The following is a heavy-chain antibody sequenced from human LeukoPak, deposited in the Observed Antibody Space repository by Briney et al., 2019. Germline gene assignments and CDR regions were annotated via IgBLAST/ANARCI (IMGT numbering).Heavy chain of an antibody. V-gene: IGHV3-74*01. J-gene: IGHJ3*02. Sequence: PGGSLRLSCAASGFTFSSYWMHWVRQAPGKGLVWVSRINSDGSSTSYADSVKGRFTISRDNAKNTPYLQMNSLRAEDTAVYYRATKHGGPYAFDIWGQGTMVTVSS. D-gene: IGHD2-21*01. CDR2: INSDGSST. CDR3: ATKHGGPYAFDI. CDR1: GFTFSSYW.